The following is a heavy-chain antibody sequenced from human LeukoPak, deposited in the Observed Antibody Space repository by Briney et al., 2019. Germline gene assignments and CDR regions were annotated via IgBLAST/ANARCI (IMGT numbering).Heavy chain of an antibody. D-gene: IGHD3-16*01. J-gene: IGHJ4*02. CDR3: AGRRVLDASFDY. V-gene: IGHV3-66*02. CDR1: GFTVSNNY. Sequence: GGSLRLSCAAYGFTVSNNYMSWVRQAPGKGLEWVSVIYSGDNTYYVESVKGRFTISRDNSKNTLSLQMNRLRAEDTAVYYCAGRRVLDASFDYWGQGTLVTVSA. CDR2: IYSGDNT.